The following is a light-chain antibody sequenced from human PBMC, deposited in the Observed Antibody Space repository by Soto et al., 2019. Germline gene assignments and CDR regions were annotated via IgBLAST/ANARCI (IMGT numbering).Light chain of an antibody. J-gene: IGKJ5*01. V-gene: IGKV3-15*01. CDR3: QQYNNWPLT. Sequence: EIVKMQSPATLSVSPGERATLSCRASQSVSSKLAWYQQNPGQAPRLLIHGASTRATRIPARFSGSGSGTEFPLTISCLQSEDFALYYCQQYNNWPLTFGQGTRLAIK. CDR2: GAS. CDR1: QSVSSK.